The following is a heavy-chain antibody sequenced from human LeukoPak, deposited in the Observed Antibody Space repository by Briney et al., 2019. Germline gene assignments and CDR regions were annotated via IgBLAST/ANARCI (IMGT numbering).Heavy chain of an antibody. CDR3: ARRAARRGTVDY. CDR2: INPNSGGT. V-gene: IGHV1-2*02. CDR1: GYTFTGYY. J-gene: IGHJ4*02. D-gene: IGHD6-6*01. Sequence: ASAKVSCKASGYTFTGYYMHWVRQAPGQGLEWMGWINPNSGGTNYAQKFQGRVTMTRDTSISTAYMELSRLRSDDTAVYYCARRAARRGTVDYWGQGTLVTVSS.